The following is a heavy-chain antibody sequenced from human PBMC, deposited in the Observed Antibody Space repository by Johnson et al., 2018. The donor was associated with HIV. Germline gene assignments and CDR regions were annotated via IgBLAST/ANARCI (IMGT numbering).Heavy chain of an antibody. CDR3: ARDRLLWFRELWPHDAFDI. Sequence: VQLVESGGDLVQPGGSLRLSCVGSGFTFSTNWMHWVRQAPGKGLAWVARISDDGNDISYADSVKGRFTISRDNAKNTLYLRMDSLGAEDTAMYYCARDRLLWFRELWPHDAFDIWGQGTMVTVSS. D-gene: IGHD3-10*01. CDR2: ISDDGNDI. CDR1: GFTFSTNW. J-gene: IGHJ3*02. V-gene: IGHV3-74*03.